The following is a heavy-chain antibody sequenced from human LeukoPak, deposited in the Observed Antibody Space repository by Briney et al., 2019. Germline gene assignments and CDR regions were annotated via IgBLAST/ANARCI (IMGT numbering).Heavy chain of an antibody. Sequence: ASVKVSCKASGYTFTSYGISWVRQAPGQGLEWMGWISAYNGNTNYAQKLQGRVTMTTDTSTSTAYMELRSLRSDDTAVYYCARYYGSGSYHNTHFDYWGQGTLVTVSS. V-gene: IGHV1-18*01. CDR1: GYTFTSYG. J-gene: IGHJ4*02. CDR3: ARYYGSGSYHNTHFDY. D-gene: IGHD3-10*01. CDR2: ISAYNGNT.